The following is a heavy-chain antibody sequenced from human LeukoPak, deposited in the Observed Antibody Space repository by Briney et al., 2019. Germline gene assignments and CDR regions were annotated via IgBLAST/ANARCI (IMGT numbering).Heavy chain of an antibody. CDR2: VSGSGGYT. CDR1: GFTFSSYA. D-gene: IGHD3-22*01. J-gene: IGHJ4*02. Sequence: GGSLRLSCAASGFTFSSYAMSWVPQAPAKGLEWVSSVSGSGGYTYYAGSVKGRFTISRDNSKNTLYLQMNSLRAEDTAIYSCAKDRPNYLHSSGHYYRGDGAYWGQGTLVTVSS. V-gene: IGHV3-23*01. CDR3: AKDRPNYLHSSGHYYRGDGAY.